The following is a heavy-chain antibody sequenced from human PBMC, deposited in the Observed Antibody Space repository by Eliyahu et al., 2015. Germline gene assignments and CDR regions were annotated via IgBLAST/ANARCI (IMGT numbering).Heavy chain of an antibody. J-gene: IGHJ4*02. V-gene: IGHV3-21*01. CDR2: ISSSSSYI. Sequence: SYSMNWVRQAPGKGLEWVSSISSSSSYIYYADSVKGRFTISRDNAKNSLYLQMNSLRAEDTAVYYCARDPDYDSSGYPSDYWGQGTLVTVSS. CDR1: SYS. D-gene: IGHD3-22*01. CDR3: ARDPDYDSSGYPSDY.